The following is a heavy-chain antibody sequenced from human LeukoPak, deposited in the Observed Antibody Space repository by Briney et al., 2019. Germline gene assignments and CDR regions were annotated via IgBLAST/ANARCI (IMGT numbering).Heavy chain of an antibody. Sequence: PGGSLRLSCAASGFTFSSYWMSWVRQAPGKGLEWVANIKQDGSEKYYVDSVKGRFTISRDNAKNSLYLQMNSLRAEDTALYYSARPGGYYDSSGYYYELDYFDYWGQGTLVTVSS. CDR3: ARPGGYYDSSGYYYELDYFDY. J-gene: IGHJ4*02. CDR1: GFTFSSYW. V-gene: IGHV3-7*03. D-gene: IGHD3-22*01. CDR2: IKQDGSEK.